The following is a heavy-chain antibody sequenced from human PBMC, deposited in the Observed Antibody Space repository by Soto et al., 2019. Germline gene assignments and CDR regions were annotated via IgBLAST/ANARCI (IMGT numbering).Heavy chain of an antibody. CDR2: INPNSGGT. CDR3: ARSGYCSGGSCYGWFDP. CDR1: GYTFTGYY. J-gene: IGHJ5*02. V-gene: IGHV1-2*02. D-gene: IGHD2-15*01. Sequence: ASVKVSCKASGYTFTGYYMHWVRQAPGQGLEWMGWINPNSGGTNYAQKFQGRVTITADESTSTAYMELSSLRSEDTAVYYCARSGYCSGGSCYGWFDPWGQGTLVTVSS.